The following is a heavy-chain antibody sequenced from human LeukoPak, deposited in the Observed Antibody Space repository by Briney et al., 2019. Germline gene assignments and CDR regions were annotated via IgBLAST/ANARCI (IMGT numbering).Heavy chain of an antibody. V-gene: IGHV3-30*03. CDR3: ARDQNARDYYSMDV. D-gene: IGHD2/OR15-2a*01. CDR1: GFTLCSHG. Sequence: GRSLRLSCVASGFTLCSHGIQGVRQAPGKGLEWVAVISYDGGNKFYADSVRGRFTVSRDNSKNTLYLEMNNLRAEDTAVYCCARDQNARDYYSMDVWGKGTTVTVSS. CDR2: ISYDGGNK. J-gene: IGHJ6*03.